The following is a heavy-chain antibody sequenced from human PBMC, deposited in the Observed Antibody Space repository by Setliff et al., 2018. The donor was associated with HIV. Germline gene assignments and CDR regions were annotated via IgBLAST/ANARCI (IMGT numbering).Heavy chain of an antibody. CDR1: GYTFTNYG. V-gene: IGHV1-18*01. CDR2: INAYNGNT. CDR3: AREGLSITIFGVVTLYYMDV. D-gene: IGHD3-3*01. Sequence: GASVKVSCKASGYTFTNYGITWVRQAPGQGLEWMGWINAYNGNTNYAQKLQGRVTMTTDTSTSTAYMELRSLRSDDTAVYYCAREGLSITIFGVVTLYYMDVWGKGTTVTVSS. J-gene: IGHJ6*03.